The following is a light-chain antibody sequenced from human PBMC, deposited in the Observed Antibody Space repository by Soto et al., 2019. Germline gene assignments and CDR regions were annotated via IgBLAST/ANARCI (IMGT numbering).Light chain of an antibody. CDR2: DVS. J-gene: IGLJ1*01. CDR1: SGDVGGYNY. CDR3: CSYAGSYTHYV. V-gene: IGLV2-11*01. Sequence: QSALTQPRSVSGSPGQSVTISCTGTSGDVGGYNYVSWYQEHPGKAPKLMIYDVSKRPSVVPDRFSGSKSGNTASLTISGLQADDEADYYCCSYAGSYTHYVFGTGTKVTVL.